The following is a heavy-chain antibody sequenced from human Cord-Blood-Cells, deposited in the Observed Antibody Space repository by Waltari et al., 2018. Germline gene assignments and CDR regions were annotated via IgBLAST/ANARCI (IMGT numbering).Heavy chain of an antibody. J-gene: IGHJ4*02. CDR1: GGSFSGYY. Sequence: QVQLQQWGAGPLMPSETISLTCAVHGGSFSGYYCIRIRQPPGKGMEWIGEINHSGSTNYNPSLKSRVTISVDTSKNQFSLKLSSVTAADTSVYYCARGPWTGNDYWGQGTLVTVSS. CDR2: INHSGST. V-gene: IGHV4-34*01. CDR3: ARGPWTGNDY. D-gene: IGHD3-9*01.